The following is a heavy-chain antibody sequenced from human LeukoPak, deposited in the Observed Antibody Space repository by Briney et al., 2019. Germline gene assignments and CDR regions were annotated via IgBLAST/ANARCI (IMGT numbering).Heavy chain of an antibody. J-gene: IGHJ4*02. V-gene: IGHV3-48*03. CDR3: VKDSLPGDSPFDY. Sequence: GGSLRLSCAASGFTFSSYEMNWVRQAPGKGLEWVSYISSSGSTIYYADSVKGRFTFSRDNSKNTLYLQMSSLRAEDTALYYCVKDSLPGDSPFDYWGQGTLVTVPS. D-gene: IGHD7-27*01. CDR2: ISSSGSTI. CDR1: GFTFSSYE.